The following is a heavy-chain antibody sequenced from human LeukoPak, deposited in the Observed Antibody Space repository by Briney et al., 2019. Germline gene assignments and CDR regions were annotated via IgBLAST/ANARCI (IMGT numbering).Heavy chain of an antibody. Sequence: PSETLSLTCTVSGGSISSSSYYWGWIRQPPGKGLEWIGSIYYSGSTYYNPSLKSRVTISVDTSKNQFSLKLSSVTAADTAVYYCVGDNILRRFDPWGQGTLVTVSS. CDR2: IYYSGST. J-gene: IGHJ5*02. CDR3: VGDNILRRFDP. CDR1: GGSISSSSYY. V-gene: IGHV4-39*01. D-gene: IGHD3-16*01.